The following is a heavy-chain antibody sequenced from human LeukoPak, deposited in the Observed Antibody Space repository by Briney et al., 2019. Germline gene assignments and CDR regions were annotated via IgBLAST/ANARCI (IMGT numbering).Heavy chain of an antibody. Sequence: SETLSLTCTVPGGSINSYYWSWIRQPPGKGLEWIGYIYSSGSTNYNPSLRSRVTISVTTSKNQFSLKVSSVTAADTAVYYCARHFYGSGSYRAYGMDVWGQGTTVTVSS. D-gene: IGHD3-10*01. CDR3: ARHFYGSGSYRAYGMDV. CDR2: IYSSGST. V-gene: IGHV4-59*08. J-gene: IGHJ6*02. CDR1: GGSINSYY.